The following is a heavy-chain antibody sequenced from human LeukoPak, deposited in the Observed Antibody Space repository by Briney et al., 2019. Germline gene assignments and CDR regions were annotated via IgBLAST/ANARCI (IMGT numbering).Heavy chain of an antibody. V-gene: IGHV1-8*03. D-gene: IGHD3-10*01. J-gene: IGHJ4*02. Sequence: GASVKSSCKASGYTFTSYDINWGRQATGQGLEWMEWMTPNSSNTGYAQKFQGRVTITRNTSISTAYMELSSLRSEDTAVYYCARGPYYGSGSYYIDYWRQGTLVTVSS. CDR3: ARGPYYGSGSYYIDY. CDR1: GYTFTSYD. CDR2: MTPNSSNT.